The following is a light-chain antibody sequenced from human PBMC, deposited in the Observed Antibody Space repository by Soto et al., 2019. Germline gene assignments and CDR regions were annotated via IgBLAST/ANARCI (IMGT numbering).Light chain of an antibody. CDR2: GAS. CDR3: QQHTNWPPWT. CDR1: QSVSSN. V-gene: IGKV3-15*01. J-gene: IGKJ1*01. Sequence: EIVMTQSPATLSVSPGERATLSCRASQSVSSNLAWYQQKPGQAPRLLMYGASTRATGIPDRFSGSGSGTEFPLTISRLQSEDFAVYYCQQHTNWPPWTFGQGTKVEIK.